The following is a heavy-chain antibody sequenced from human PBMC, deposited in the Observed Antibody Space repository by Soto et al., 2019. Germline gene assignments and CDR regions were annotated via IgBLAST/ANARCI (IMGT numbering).Heavy chain of an antibody. J-gene: IGHJ4*02. CDR2: ISSSSSYI. CDR1: GFTFSSYS. D-gene: IGHD5-18*01. Sequence: GGSLRLSCAASGFTFSSYSMNWVRQVPGKGLEWVSSISSSSSYIYYADSVKGRFTISRDNAKNSLYLQMNSLRAEDTAVYYCARDGDTAMVGGAYFDYWGQGTLVTVSS. CDR3: ARDGDTAMVGGAYFDY. V-gene: IGHV3-21*01.